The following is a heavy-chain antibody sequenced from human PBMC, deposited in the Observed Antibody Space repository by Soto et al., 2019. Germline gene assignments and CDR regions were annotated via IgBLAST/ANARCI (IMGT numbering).Heavy chain of an antibody. CDR3: ARDQRDEYSWGANGVFDS. CDR1: GVSVSSSPYY. J-gene: IGHJ4*02. V-gene: IGHV4-61*01. D-gene: IGHD2-8*01. Sequence: QVQLQESGPGLVRPSETLYVTCSVSGVSVSSSPYYWSWLRQPPGKGLEWIGFIYHSGSNKYNPAFKSRVTISLDTSGKQFSLKLSSVTAADTAVYYCARDQRDEYSWGANGVFDSWGQGALVTGSS. CDR2: IYHSGSN.